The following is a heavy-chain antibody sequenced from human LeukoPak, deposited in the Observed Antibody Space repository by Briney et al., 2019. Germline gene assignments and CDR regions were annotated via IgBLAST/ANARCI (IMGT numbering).Heavy chain of an antibody. CDR1: GGSFSGYS. CDR3: ARDPAYSSGWTKNAFDI. D-gene: IGHD6-19*01. V-gene: IGHV4-34*01. Sequence: SETLSLTCAVYGGSFSGYSWTWIRQPPGKGLEWIGEIDRSGSTNYNPALKSRLTISVDTSKNQFSLKLSSVTPEDTAVYYCARDPAYSSGWTKNAFDIWGRGTMVTVSS. J-gene: IGHJ3*02. CDR2: IDRSGST.